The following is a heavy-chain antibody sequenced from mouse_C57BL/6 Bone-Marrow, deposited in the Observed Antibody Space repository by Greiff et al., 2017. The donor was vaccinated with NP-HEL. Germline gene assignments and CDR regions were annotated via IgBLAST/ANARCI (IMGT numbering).Heavy chain of an antibody. CDR1: GFTFSSYG. Sequence: EVQLVESGGDLVKPGGSLKLSCAASGFTFSSYGMSWVRQTPDQRLEWVATISSGGSYTYYPDSVKGRFTISKDNAKNTLYLQKSSLKSEDTAMYYCARHYYSNYFDYWGQGTTLTVSS. CDR3: ARHYYSNYFDY. V-gene: IGHV5-6*01. D-gene: IGHD2-5*01. J-gene: IGHJ2*01. CDR2: ISSGGSYT.